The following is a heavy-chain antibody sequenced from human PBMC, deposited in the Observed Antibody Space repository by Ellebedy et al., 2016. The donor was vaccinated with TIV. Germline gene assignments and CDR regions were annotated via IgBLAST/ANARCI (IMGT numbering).Heavy chain of an antibody. CDR1: GYTFTGYY. Sequence: ASVKVSXXASGYTFTGYYMHWVRQAPGQGLEWMGWINPNSGGTNYAQKFQGWVTMTRDTSISTAYMELSRLRSDDTAVYYCARGADGWSLFDYWGQGTLVTVSS. D-gene: IGHD6-19*01. J-gene: IGHJ4*02. V-gene: IGHV1-2*04. CDR3: ARGADGWSLFDY. CDR2: INPNSGGT.